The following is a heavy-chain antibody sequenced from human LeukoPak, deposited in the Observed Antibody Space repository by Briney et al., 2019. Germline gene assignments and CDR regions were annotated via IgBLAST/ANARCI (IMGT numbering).Heavy chain of an antibody. J-gene: IGHJ5*02. V-gene: IGHV4-34*01. D-gene: IGHD3-10*01. CDR3: ARGGSRLLWFGELGFDP. CDR2: INHSGST. Sequence: SETLSLTCAVYGGSFSGYYWGWIRQPPGKGLEWIGEINHSGSTNYNPSLKSRVTISVDTSKNQFSLKLSSVTAADTAVYYCARGGSRLLWFGELGFDPWGQGTLVTVSS. CDR1: GGSFSGYY.